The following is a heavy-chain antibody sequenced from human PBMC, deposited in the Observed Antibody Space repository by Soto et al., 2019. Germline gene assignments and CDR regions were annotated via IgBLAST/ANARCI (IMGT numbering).Heavy chain of an antibody. CDR1: GFTFSSYA. CDR2: ISYDGSNK. D-gene: IGHD6-13*01. V-gene: IGHV3-30-3*01. CDR3: ARDLGSSSWYPDY. Sequence: GGSRRLSCAASGFTFSSYAMHWVRQAPGKGLEWVAVISYDGSNKYYADSVKGRFTISRDNSKNTLYLQMNSLRAEDTAVYYCARDLGSSSWYPDYWGQGTLVTVSS. J-gene: IGHJ4*02.